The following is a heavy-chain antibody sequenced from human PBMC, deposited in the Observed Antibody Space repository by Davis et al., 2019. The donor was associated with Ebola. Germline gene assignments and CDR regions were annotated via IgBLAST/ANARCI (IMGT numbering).Heavy chain of an antibody. V-gene: IGHV1-18*01. J-gene: IGHJ5*02. CDR1: GYTFTSYG. D-gene: IGHD3-3*01. CDR3: ARPFYDFWGDGFDP. Sequence: ASVTVSCKASGYTFTSYGISWVRQAPGQGLEWMGWISAYNGNTNYAQKLQGRVTMTTDTSTSTAYMELRSLRSDDTAVYYCARPFYDFWGDGFDPWGQGTLVTVSS. CDR2: ISAYNGNT.